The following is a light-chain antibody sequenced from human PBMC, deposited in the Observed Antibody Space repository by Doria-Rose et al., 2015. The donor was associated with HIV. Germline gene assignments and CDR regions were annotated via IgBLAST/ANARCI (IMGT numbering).Light chain of an antibody. CDR3: QSYDSRLSVYV. CDR1: SSNIGAGFD. Sequence: QSVLTQPPSVSGAPGQRVAISCTGSSSNIGAGFDVNWYQQFPRAAPKLLIHGNTNRPSGVPDRFSGSKSGTLASLAISGLRAEDEADYYCQSYDSRLSVYVFGTGTKVTVL. J-gene: IGLJ1*01. CDR2: GNT. V-gene: IGLV1-40*01.